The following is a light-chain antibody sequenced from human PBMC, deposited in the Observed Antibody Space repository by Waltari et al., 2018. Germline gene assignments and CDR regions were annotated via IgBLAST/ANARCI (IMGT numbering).Light chain of an antibody. J-gene: IGKJ1*01. CDR1: QSISSW. Sequence: DIQMTQSPSTLSASVGDRVTITCRASQSISSWLAWYQQKPGKAPKLLIYKASSLESGVPSRFSGSGSGTEFTLTISSLQRDDFATYYCQHYNNYPGTFGQGTKVEIK. V-gene: IGKV1-5*03. CDR3: QHYNNYPGT. CDR2: KAS.